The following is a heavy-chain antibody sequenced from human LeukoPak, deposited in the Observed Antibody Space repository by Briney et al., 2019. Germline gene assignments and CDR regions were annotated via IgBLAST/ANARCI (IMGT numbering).Heavy chain of an antibody. CDR2: INVNSGAT. CDR1: GYTFTSYY. J-gene: IGHJ4*02. CDR3: AREGKYSGYDSAGFDY. Sequence: ASVKVSCKASGYTFTSYYMHWVRQAPGQGLEWMGWINVNSGATKSAQKFHGRVTMTRDTSISTAYMELSSLRSDDTAVYYCAREGKYSGYDSAGFDYWGQGTLVTVSS. D-gene: IGHD5-12*01. V-gene: IGHV1-2*02.